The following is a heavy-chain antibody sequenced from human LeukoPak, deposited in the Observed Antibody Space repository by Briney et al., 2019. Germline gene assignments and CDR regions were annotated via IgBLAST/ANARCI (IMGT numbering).Heavy chain of an antibody. CDR3: ARGLWFGDENPPYFDY. CDR1: SGSISTSNYY. D-gene: IGHD3-10*01. Sequence: SETLSLTCTVSSGSISTSNYYWGWVRPPPGKALEWIGNIFYSGSTYYNPSLKSRVTISVDTSKNQFSLKLSSVTAADTAVYYCARGLWFGDENPPYFDYWGQGILVTVSS. CDR2: IFYSGST. V-gene: IGHV4-39*07. J-gene: IGHJ4*02.